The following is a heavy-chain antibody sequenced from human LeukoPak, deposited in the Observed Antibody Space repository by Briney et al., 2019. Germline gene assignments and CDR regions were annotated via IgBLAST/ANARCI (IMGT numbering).Heavy chain of an antibody. V-gene: IGHV3-23*01. CDR1: GFTFSSYA. CDR2: ISGSGGST. Sequence: QPGGSLRLSCAASGFTFSSYAMSWVRQAPGKGLEWVSAISGSGGSTYYADSVKGRFTISRDNSKNTLYLQMNSLRAEDTAVYYCAAQPYCSSTSCQLKAFAFDIWGQGTMVTVSS. J-gene: IGHJ3*02. CDR3: AAQPYCSSTSCQLKAFAFDI. D-gene: IGHD2-2*01.